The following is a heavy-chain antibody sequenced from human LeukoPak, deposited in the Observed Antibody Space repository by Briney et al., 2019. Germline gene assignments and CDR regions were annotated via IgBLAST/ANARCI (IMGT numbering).Heavy chain of an antibody. D-gene: IGHD6-19*01. CDR2: INHSGST. CDR3: ARVLEGSSGQHWYFDL. Sequence: SETLSLTCAVYGGSFSGYYWSWIRQPPGKGLEWIGEINHSGSTNYNPSLKSRVTISVDTSKKQFSLRLSSVTAADTAVYYCARVLEGSSGQHWYFDLWGRGTLVTVSS. CDR1: GGSFSGYY. V-gene: IGHV4-34*01. J-gene: IGHJ2*01.